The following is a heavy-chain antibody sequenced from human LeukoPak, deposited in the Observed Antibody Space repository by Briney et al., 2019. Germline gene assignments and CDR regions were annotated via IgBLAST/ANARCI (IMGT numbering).Heavy chain of an antibody. Sequence: SVKVSCKASGGTFSSYAISWVRQSPGQGLEWMGGIIPIFGTANYAQKFQGRVTITTDESTSTACMELSSLRSEDTAVYYCARGLGSVVPALDYWGQGTLVTVSS. CDR2: IIPIFGTA. CDR3: ARGLGSVVPALDY. J-gene: IGHJ4*02. V-gene: IGHV1-69*05. D-gene: IGHD2-2*01. CDR1: GGTFSSYA.